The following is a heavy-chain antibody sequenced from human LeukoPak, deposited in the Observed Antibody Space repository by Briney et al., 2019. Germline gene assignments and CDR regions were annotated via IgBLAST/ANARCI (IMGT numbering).Heavy chain of an antibody. CDR1: GGTFSSYT. V-gene: IGHV1-69*04. D-gene: IGHD6-13*01. Sequence: ASVKVSCKASGGTFSSYTIGWVRQAPGQGLEWMGRIIPILGIADYAQRFQGRVTITADKLTSTAYMELSSLRSEDTAVYYCARDRAAAGTWFDFWGQGTLVTVSS. J-gene: IGHJ4*02. CDR2: IIPILGIA. CDR3: ARDRAAAGTWFDF.